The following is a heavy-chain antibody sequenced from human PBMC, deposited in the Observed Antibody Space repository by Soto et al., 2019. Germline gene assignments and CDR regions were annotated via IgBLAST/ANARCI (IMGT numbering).Heavy chain of an antibody. Sequence: PGGSLRLSCEGSGFTFSAYAMNWVRQAPGKGLEWVSSISSANAYIYYTGSVKHRFTISRENARNSMFLQMNSVTVGDTAVYYCARAYTGRLPRRADYYYALDVWGQGIMVTVSS. D-gene: IGHD2-15*01. CDR3: ARAYTGRLPRRADYYYALDV. V-gene: IGHV3-21*01. CDR1: GFTFSAYA. CDR2: ISSANAYI. J-gene: IGHJ6*02.